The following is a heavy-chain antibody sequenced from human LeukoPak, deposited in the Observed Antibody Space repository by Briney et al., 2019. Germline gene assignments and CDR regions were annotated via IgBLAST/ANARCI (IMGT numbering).Heavy chain of an antibody. D-gene: IGHD1-20*01. Sequence: GGSLRLSCAASGITFSNYAMHWVRQVPGKGLEWVAVISYDGSQKYYADSVKDRFTISRDNSKNTLYLQMNSQRPEDTAVYYCARMWASISGTNYGMDVWGQGTLVTVSS. J-gene: IGHJ6*02. CDR3: ARMWASISGTNYGMDV. CDR1: GITFSNYA. V-gene: IGHV3-30-3*01. CDR2: ISYDGSQK.